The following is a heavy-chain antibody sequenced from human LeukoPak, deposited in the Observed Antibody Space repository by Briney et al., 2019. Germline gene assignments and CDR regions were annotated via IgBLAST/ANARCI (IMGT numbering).Heavy chain of an antibody. CDR2: ISSSGSTT. V-gene: IGHV3-48*03. Sequence: GGSLRLSCAASGFTFSSYEMNWVRQAPGKGLEWVSYISSSGSTTYYADSVKGRFTISRDNAKNSLNLQMNSLRAEDTALYYCARGNNSPWDYWGQGILVTVSS. D-gene: IGHD1-14*01. CDR1: GFTFSSYE. J-gene: IGHJ4*02. CDR3: ARGNNSPWDY.